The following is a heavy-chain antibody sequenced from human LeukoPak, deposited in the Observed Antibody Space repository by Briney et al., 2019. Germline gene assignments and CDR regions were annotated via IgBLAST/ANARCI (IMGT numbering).Heavy chain of an antibody. J-gene: IGHJ3*02. D-gene: IGHD1-26*01. CDR2: INHSGST. CDR1: GGSFSGYY. V-gene: IGHV4-34*01. CDR3: AREGGATSGAFDI. Sequence: SETLSLTCAVYGGSFSGYYWSWIRQPPGKGLEWIGEINHSGSTNYNPSLKSRVTISVDTSKNQFSLKLSSVTAADTAVYYCAREGGATSGAFDIWGQGTMVTVSS.